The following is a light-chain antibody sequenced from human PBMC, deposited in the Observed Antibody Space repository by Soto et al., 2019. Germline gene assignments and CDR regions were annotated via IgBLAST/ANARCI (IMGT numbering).Light chain of an antibody. CDR2: AAS. CDR3: QQSYTVPLA. J-gene: IGKJ4*01. V-gene: IGKV1-39*01. CDR1: QSITKY. Sequence: DIQMTQSPSSLSASVGDRITITCRASQSITKYLNWYQHKPGKAPKLLIYAASNLQSGVPSRFSGSGSGTDFSLTISSLQPEDFATYYCQQSYTVPLAFGGGTKVEIK.